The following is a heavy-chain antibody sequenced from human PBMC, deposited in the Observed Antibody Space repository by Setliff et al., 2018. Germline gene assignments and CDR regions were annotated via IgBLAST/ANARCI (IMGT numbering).Heavy chain of an antibody. D-gene: IGHD3-10*01. J-gene: IGHJ4*02. CDR3: ARGESSYYYGSGSLYFDY. V-gene: IGHV3-74*01. CDR2: INSDGSST. Sequence: GGSLRLSCAASGFTFSSYWMHWVRQAPGKGLVWVSRINSDGSSTSYADSVKGRFTISRDDSRDMVYLQMNSLRVEDTAIYYCARGESSYYYGSGSLYFDYWGQGTLVTVSS. CDR1: GFTFSSYW.